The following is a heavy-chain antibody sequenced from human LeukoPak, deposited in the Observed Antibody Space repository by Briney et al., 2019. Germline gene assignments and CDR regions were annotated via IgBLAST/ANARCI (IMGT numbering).Heavy chain of an antibody. D-gene: IGHD3-22*01. CDR3: AREQYYYDSSGYFNWFDP. V-gene: IGHV4-59*01. CDR1: GGSISSYY. CDR2: IYYRGST. J-gene: IGHJ5*02. Sequence: SETLSLTCTVSGGSISSYYWSWIRQPPGKGLEWIGYIYYRGSTNYNPSLKSRVTISVDTSKNQFSLKLSSVTAADTAVYYCAREQYYYDSSGYFNWFDPWGQGTLVTVSS.